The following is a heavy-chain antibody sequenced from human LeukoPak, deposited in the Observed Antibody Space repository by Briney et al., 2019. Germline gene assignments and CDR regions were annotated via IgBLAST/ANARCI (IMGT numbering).Heavy chain of an antibody. V-gene: IGHV4-59*01. CDR1: GGSISSYY. CDR3: ARGGSSFYNWFDP. D-gene: IGHD6-13*01. J-gene: IGHJ5*02. Sequence: SETLSLTCTVFGGSISSYYWSWIRQPPGKGLEWIGYIYYSGSTNYNPSLKSRVTISVDTSKNQFSLKLSSVTAADTAVYYCARGGSSFYNWFDPWGQGTLVTVSS. CDR2: IYYSGST.